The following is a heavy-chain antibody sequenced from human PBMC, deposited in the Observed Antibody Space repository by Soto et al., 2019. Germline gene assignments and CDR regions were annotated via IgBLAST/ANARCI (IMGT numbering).Heavy chain of an antibody. Sequence: ASVKVSCKASCYTFTSYGISLLRQAPGQWLEWMGWISAYNGNTNYAQKLQGRVTMTTDTSTSTAYMELRSLRSDDTAVYYCARDQRSSLDYWGQGTLVTVSS. CDR1: CYTFTSYG. J-gene: IGHJ4*02. D-gene: IGHD6-6*01. CDR2: ISAYNGNT. CDR3: ARDQRSSLDY. V-gene: IGHV1-18*01.